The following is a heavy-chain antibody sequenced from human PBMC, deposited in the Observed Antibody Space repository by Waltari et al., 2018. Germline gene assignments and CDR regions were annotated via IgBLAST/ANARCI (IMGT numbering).Heavy chain of an antibody. CDR3: ARAGQQLGIDY. D-gene: IGHD6-13*01. CDR1: GGSISSSSYY. J-gene: IGHJ4*02. CDR2: ISYSGST. V-gene: IGHV4-39*07. Sequence: QLQLQESGPGLVKPSETLSLTCTVSGGSISSSSYYWGWIRQPPGKGLEWIGSISYSGSTYYNPSLKSRVTISVDTSKNQFSLKLSSVTAADTAVYYCARAGQQLGIDYWGQGTLVTVSS.